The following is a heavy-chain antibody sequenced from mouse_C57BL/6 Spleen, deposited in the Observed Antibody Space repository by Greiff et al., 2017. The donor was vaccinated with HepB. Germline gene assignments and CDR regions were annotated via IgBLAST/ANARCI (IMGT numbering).Heavy chain of an antibody. CDR1: GFTFSSYG. D-gene: IGHD1-1*01. CDR3: ARENYYGSSLWFAY. V-gene: IGHV5-6*01. J-gene: IGHJ3*01. CDR2: ISSGGSYT. Sequence: EVKLQESGGDLVKPGGSLKLSCAASGFTFSSYGMSWVRQTPDKRLEWVATISSGGSYTYYPDSVKGRFTISRDNAKNTLYLQMSSLKSEDTAMYYCARENYYGSSLWFAYWGQGTLVTVSA.